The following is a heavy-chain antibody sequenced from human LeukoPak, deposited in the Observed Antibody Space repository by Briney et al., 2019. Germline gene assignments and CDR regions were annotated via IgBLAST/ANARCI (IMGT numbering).Heavy chain of an antibody. Sequence: PSETLSLTCAVYGGSFSGYYWSWIRQPPGKGLEWIGEINHSGSTNYNPSLKSRVTISVDTSKNQFSLKLSSVTAADTAVYYCARGLLVAPAASHYYYYYGMDVWSQGTSVTVSS. V-gene: IGHV4-34*01. J-gene: IGHJ6*02. D-gene: IGHD2-2*01. CDR3: ARGLLVAPAASHYYYYYGMDV. CDR1: GGSFSGYY. CDR2: INHSGST.